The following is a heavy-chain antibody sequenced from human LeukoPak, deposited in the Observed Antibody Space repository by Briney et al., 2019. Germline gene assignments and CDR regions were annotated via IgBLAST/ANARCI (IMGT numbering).Heavy chain of an antibody. CDR2: ISAYNGNT. CDR1: GYTFTSYG. D-gene: IGHD4-17*01. V-gene: IGHV1-18*01. Sequence: ASVKVSCKASGYTFTSYGISWVRHAPGQGLEWMGWISAYNGNTNYAQKLQGRVTMTTDTSTSTAYMELRSLRPDDTAVYYCAREESTVTFYYYYGMDVWGQGTTVTVSS. CDR3: AREESTVTFYYYYGMDV. J-gene: IGHJ6*02.